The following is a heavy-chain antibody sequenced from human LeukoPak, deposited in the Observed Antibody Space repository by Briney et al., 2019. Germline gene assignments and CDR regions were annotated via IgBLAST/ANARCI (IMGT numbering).Heavy chain of an antibody. J-gene: IGHJ4*02. Sequence: SETLSLTCTVSGGSISSYYWSWIRQPPGKGLEWIGYIYYSGSTNYNPSLKSRVTISVDTSKNQFSLKLSSVTAADTAVYYCAREGDDYSNSFDYWGQGTLVTVSS. CDR3: AREGDDYSNSFDY. D-gene: IGHD4-11*01. CDR1: GGSISSYY. CDR2: IYYSGST. V-gene: IGHV4-59*01.